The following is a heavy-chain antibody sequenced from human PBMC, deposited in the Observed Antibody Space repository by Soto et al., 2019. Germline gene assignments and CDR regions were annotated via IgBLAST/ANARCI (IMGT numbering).Heavy chain of an antibody. J-gene: IGHJ6*02. CDR2: IVPMLGTP. Sequence: QVQLVQSGAEVKEPGSSVRVSCKASGGTFDNFIMNWVRQTPGQGLEWMGGIVPMLGTPTYAEKLKGKVTFSATGSTRTMYMEVTSLRSEDTAIYYCARNGTYSSSLSQYSGMDVWGQGTTVTVSS. CDR3: ARNGTYSSSLSQYSGMDV. D-gene: IGHD1-26*01. V-gene: IGHV1-69*01. CDR1: GGTFDNFI.